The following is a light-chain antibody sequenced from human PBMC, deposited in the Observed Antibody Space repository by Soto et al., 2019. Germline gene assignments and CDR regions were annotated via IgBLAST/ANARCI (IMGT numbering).Light chain of an antibody. CDR3: QQYNSYSWT. J-gene: IGKJ1*01. CDR1: QSISSW. Sequence: DIQMTPSPSALSASVVDRVTITCRASQSISSWLAWYQQKPGKAPKLLIYDASSLESGVPSRFSGTGLGTEFTLTIGSLQPDEFATDYCQQYNSYSWTFGQGTKVDIK. CDR2: DAS. V-gene: IGKV1-5*01.